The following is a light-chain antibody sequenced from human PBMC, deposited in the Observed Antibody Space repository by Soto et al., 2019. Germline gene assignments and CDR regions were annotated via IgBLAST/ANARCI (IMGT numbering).Light chain of an antibody. V-gene: IGKV3-15*01. CDR3: QHYNYWPYT. CDR1: QSVSSN. CDR2: GAS. J-gene: IGKJ5*01. Sequence: EILMTQSPAPLSLSPGKRATLCFGSGQSVSSNLAWYQQKPGQAPRLLIYGASTRATGIPARFSGSASGTDFTLTISSLQSEDFAVYYCQHYNYWPYTFGQGTRLEIK.